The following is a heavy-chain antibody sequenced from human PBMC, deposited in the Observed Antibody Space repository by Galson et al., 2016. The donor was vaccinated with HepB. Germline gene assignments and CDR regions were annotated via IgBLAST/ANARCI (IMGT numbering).Heavy chain of an antibody. D-gene: IGHD3-3*01. CDR3: ARGKDIRFLEWLSHRRYYYYGMDV. CDR1: RYTFTSYD. J-gene: IGHJ6*02. Sequence: SVKVSCKASRYTFTSYDINWVRQATGQGLEWMGWMNPNSGNTGYAQKFQGRVTMTRNTSISTAYMELSSLRSEDTAVYYCARGKDIRFLEWLSHRRYYYYGMDVWGQGTTVTVSS. CDR2: MNPNSGNT. V-gene: IGHV1-8*01.